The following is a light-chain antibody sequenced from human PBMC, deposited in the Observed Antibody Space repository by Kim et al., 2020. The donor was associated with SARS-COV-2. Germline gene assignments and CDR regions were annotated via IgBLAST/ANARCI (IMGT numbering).Light chain of an antibody. J-gene: IGLJ1*01. V-gene: IGLV3-21*04. CDR3: HVWDTSRDHGV. Sequence: SYELTQPPSVSVAPGRTATITCGGNRVGGKNVHWYQQKPGQTPVVIIYNDNDRPSGIPERFSGSTSGDTATLTISRFEAGDEADYYCHVWDTSRDHGVFG. CDR2: NDN. CDR1: RVGGKN.